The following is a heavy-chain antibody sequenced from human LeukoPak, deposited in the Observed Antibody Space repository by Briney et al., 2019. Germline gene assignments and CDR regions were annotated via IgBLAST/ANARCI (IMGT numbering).Heavy chain of an antibody. J-gene: IGHJ4*02. Sequence: GGSLRLSCAASGFIFDDYGMSWVRQAPGKGLEWVSVIYSGATTYYSDSVKGRFTISRDTSKNTLYLQMISLRAEDTAVYYCARVALSGGDFDYWGQGTLVTVSS. CDR3: ARVALSGGDFDY. D-gene: IGHD7-27*01. CDR1: GFIFDDYG. V-gene: IGHV3-66*01. CDR2: IYSGATT.